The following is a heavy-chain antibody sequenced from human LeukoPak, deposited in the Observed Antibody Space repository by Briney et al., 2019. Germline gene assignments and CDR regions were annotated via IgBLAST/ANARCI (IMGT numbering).Heavy chain of an antibody. CDR2: ISSSSSYI. V-gene: IGHV3-21*01. Sequence: GGSLRLSCAASGLTFSSYSMNWVRQAPGKGREWVSSISSSSSYIYYADSVKGRFTNSRDNAKNSLYLQMNSLRAEDTDVYYCARVGYDSSGYLDYWGQGTLVTVSS. CDR1: GLTFSSYS. D-gene: IGHD3-22*01. CDR3: ARVGYDSSGYLDY. J-gene: IGHJ4*02.